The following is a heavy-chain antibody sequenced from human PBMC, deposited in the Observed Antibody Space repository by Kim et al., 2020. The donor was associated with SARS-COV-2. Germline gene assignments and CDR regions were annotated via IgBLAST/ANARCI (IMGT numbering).Heavy chain of an antibody. J-gene: IGHJ3*02. Sequence: ASVKVSCKASGYTFTSYYMHWVRQAPGQGLEWMGIINPSGGSTSYAQKFQGRVTMTRDTSTSTVYMELSSLRSEYTAVYYCARDGPSYYDSSGYPLGAFDIWGQGTMVNVSS. V-gene: IGHV1-46*01. CDR2: INPSGGST. CDR1: GYTFTSYY. CDR3: ARDGPSYYDSSGYPLGAFDI. D-gene: IGHD3-22*01.